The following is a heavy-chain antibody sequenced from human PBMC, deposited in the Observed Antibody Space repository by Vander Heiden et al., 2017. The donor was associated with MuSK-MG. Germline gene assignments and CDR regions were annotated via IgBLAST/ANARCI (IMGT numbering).Heavy chain of an antibody. D-gene: IGHD1-7*01. CDR3: ARGMAQNYYYLDF. J-gene: IGHJ4*02. V-gene: IGHV1-18*01. CDR2: IYPRNGNT. CDR1: GYLFVTYG. Sequence: QVQLVQSGAEVRQPGASVRVSCKPSGYLFVTYGVHWVRQAPGQGLEWMGWIYPRNGNTNTAQKFQGRFSMTADPSANTAYMELRSLTSDDTGIYYCARGMAQNYYYLDFWGQGALVTVSS.